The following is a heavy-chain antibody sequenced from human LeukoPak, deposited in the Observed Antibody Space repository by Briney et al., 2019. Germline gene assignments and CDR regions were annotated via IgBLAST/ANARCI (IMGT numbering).Heavy chain of an antibody. D-gene: IGHD1-26*01. CDR3: AKDREWWELLLSVRSGFDY. Sequence: GGSLRLSCAASGFTFSSYAMGWVRQTPGKGLEWVSALSGSGGSTYYADSVKGRFTISRDNSKNTLYLQMNSLRAEDTAVYYSAKDREWWELLLSVRSGFDYWGQGTLVTVSP. CDR2: LSGSGGST. V-gene: IGHV3-23*01. J-gene: IGHJ4*02. CDR1: GFTFSSYA.